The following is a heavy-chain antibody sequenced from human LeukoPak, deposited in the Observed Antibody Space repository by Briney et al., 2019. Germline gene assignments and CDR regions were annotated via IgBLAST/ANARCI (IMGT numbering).Heavy chain of an antibody. CDR1: GFTFSDYY. V-gene: IGHV3-11*01. CDR2: ISSSGSTI. J-gene: IGHJ4*02. D-gene: IGHD3-10*01. Sequence: GGSLRLSCAASGFTFSDYYMSWIRQAPGKGLEWVSYISSSGSTIYHADSVKGRFTISRDNAKNSLYLQMNSLRAEDTAVYYCASDRTLYYYGSGSYLYWGQGTLVTVSS. CDR3: ASDRTLYYYGSGSYLY.